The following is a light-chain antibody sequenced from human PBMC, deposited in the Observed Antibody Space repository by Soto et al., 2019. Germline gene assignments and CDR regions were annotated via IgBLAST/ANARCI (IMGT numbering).Light chain of an antibody. CDR1: RSDVGAYTY. Sequence: QSALTQPASVSGSPGQSITISCTGTRSDVGAYTYVSWYQQHPGKAPKLLIFEVSDRPSGVSNRFSGSKSGNTASLTISGLQAEDEADYYCSPYTTSNTLVFGGGTKLTVL. J-gene: IGLJ2*01. V-gene: IGLV2-14*01. CDR3: SPYTTSNTLV. CDR2: EVS.